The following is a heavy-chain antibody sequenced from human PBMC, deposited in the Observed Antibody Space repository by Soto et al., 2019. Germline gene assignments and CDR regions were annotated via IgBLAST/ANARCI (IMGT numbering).Heavy chain of an antibody. D-gene: IGHD2-15*01. J-gene: IGHJ6*02. CDR2: IIPIFGTA. Sequence: QVQLVQSGAEVKKPGSSVKVSCKASGGTFSSYAISWVRQAPGQGLEWMGGIIPIFGTANYAQRFQGRITNTGGESTSTAYMELSSLRSEDTAVYYCARDIVVVVAATQYYYGMGVWGQGTTVTVFS. V-gene: IGHV1-69*01. CDR3: ARDIVVVVAATQYYYGMGV. CDR1: GGTFSSYA.